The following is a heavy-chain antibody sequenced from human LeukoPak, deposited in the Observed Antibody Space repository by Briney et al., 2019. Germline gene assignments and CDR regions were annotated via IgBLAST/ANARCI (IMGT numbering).Heavy chain of an antibody. CDR1: GGSISSYY. Sequence: SETLSLTCTVSGGSISSYYWSWIRQPPGKGLEWIGYIYYSGSTNYNPSLKSRVTISVDTSKNQFSLKLSSVTAADTAVYYCASAIMVRGVIGPDYWGQGTLVTVSS. V-gene: IGHV4-59*01. CDR2: IYYSGST. J-gene: IGHJ4*02. CDR3: ASAIMVRGVIGPDY. D-gene: IGHD3-10*01.